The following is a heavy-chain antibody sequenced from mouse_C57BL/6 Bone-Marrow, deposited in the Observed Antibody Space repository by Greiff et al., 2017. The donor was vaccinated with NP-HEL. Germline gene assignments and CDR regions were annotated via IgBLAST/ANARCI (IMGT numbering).Heavy chain of an antibody. CDR2: INPSTGGT. J-gene: IGHJ1*03. CDR1: GYSFTGYY. V-gene: IGHV1-42*01. CDR3: ARARGFTTVVARLYFDV. Sequence: EVQLQQSGPELVKPGASVKISCKASGYSFTGYYMNWVKQSPEKSLEWIGEINPSTGGTTYNQKFKAKATLTVDKSSSTAYMQLKSLTSEDSAVYYCARARGFTTVVARLYFDVWGTGTTVTVSS. D-gene: IGHD1-1*01.